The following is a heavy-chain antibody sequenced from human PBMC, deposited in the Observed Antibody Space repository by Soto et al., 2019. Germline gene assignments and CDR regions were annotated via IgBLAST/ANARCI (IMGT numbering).Heavy chain of an antibody. CDR3: ARDFGAGAHFDH. Sequence: QVQLQQRGAGLLKPSETLSLTCVVCGGTLSDYWWSWIRQTPEKELEWIGEIDHSGRTNYNPSLKSGVTISLDTSQYQFSLKLWSVTAADTVVYYCARDFGAGAHFDHWGQGSLVTVCS. CDR2: IDHSGRT. J-gene: IGHJ4*02. D-gene: IGHD3-10*01. V-gene: IGHV4-34*01. CDR1: GGTLSDYW.